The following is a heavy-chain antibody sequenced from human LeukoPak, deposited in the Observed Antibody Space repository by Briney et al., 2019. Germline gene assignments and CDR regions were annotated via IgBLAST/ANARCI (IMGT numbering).Heavy chain of an antibody. D-gene: IGHD3-3*01. V-gene: IGHV4-39*01. Sequence: PSETLSLTCTVSGGSISSSGYYWGWIRQPPGKGLEWIGSIYYSGSTYYNTSLKSRVTISVETYNNQFSLKLTFVTAADTALYFCARRSPPRFFDPWGQGTLVTVSS. J-gene: IGHJ5*02. CDR3: ARRSPPRFFDP. CDR1: GGSISSSGYY. CDR2: IYYSGST.